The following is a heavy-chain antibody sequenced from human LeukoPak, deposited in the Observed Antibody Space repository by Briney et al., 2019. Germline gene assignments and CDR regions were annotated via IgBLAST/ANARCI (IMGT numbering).Heavy chain of an antibody. CDR1: GGTFSSYA. CDR3: ARSLGGYYYYYMDV. D-gene: IGHD7-27*01. Sequence: SVKVSCKASGGTFSSYAISWVRQAPGQGLEWMGRIIPILGIANYAQKFQGRVTITADKSTSTAYMELSSLRSEDTAVYYCARSLGGYYYYYMDVWGKGTTVTVSS. V-gene: IGHV1-69*04. CDR2: IIPILGIA. J-gene: IGHJ6*03.